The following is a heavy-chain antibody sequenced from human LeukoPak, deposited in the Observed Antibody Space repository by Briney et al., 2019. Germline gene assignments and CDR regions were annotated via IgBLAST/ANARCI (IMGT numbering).Heavy chain of an antibody. CDR3: ARDMVAGGPDY. J-gene: IGHJ4*02. D-gene: IGHD6-19*01. Sequence: GESLRLSCAASGFTFGGHWMHWVRQAPGKGLVWVSRINSDGSSTTYADSVKGRFTISRDNAKNTLYLQMNSLRAEDTAVYYCARDMVAGGPDYWGQGTLVTVSS. V-gene: IGHV3-74*01. CDR1: GFTFGGHW. CDR2: INSDGSST.